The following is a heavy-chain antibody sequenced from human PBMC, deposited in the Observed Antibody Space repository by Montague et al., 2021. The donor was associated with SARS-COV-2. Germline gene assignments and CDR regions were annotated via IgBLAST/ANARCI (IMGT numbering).Heavy chain of an antibody. CDR3: AKNKGPGSHVAYCFGS. D-gene: IGHD3-16*01. CDR1: GFTFNTNA. CDR2: IVGSGGAT. Sequence: SLRLSCAASGFTFNTNAMSWVRQAPGKGLEWVSMIVGSGGATFYADSVKGRLTISRDNSKNTVYLQMNSLRAEDTAVYYCAKNKGPGSHVAYCFGSWGQGAQVTVSS. J-gene: IGHJ4*02. V-gene: IGHV3-23*01.